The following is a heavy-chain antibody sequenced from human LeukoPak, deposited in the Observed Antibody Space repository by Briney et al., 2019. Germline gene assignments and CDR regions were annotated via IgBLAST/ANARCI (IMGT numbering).Heavy chain of an antibody. D-gene: IGHD3-10*01. CDR2: ISHSGST. CDR3: ARQAGFGLKFDP. J-gene: IGHJ5*02. V-gene: IGHV4-59*08. Sequence: SETLSLTCTVSGGSISSYYWSWIRQPPGKGLEWIGFISHSGSTYYNPSLKSRVTISVDTSKTQLSLKLSSVTAADTAVYYCARQAGFGLKFDPWGQGTLVTVSS. CDR1: GGSISSYY.